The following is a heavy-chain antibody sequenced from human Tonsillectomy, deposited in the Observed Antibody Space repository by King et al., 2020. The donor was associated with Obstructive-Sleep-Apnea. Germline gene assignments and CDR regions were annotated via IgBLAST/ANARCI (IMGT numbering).Heavy chain of an antibody. CDR3: ARARIQLWLGGLDY. Sequence: VQLVESGGGLVQPGGSLRLSCAASGFTFSNFWMSWVRQAPGKGLEWVANIKQDGSEKYYVDSMKGRFTISRDNAKNSLYLQMNSLGAEDTAVYYCARARIQLWLGGLDYWGQGTLVTVSS. CDR1: GFTFSNFW. CDR2: IKQDGSEK. D-gene: IGHD5-18*01. J-gene: IGHJ4*02. V-gene: IGHV3-7*01.